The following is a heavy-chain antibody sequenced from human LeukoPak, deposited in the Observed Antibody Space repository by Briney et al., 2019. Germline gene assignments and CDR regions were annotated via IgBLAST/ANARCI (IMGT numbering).Heavy chain of an antibody. V-gene: IGHV1-8*01. D-gene: IGHD2-2*02. CDR2: MNPNSGNT. Sequence: ASVKVSCKASGYTFTSYDINWVRQATGQGLEWMGWMNPNSGNTGYAQKFQGRVTMTRNTSISTAYMELSRLRSDDTAVYYCARVGLYCSSTSCYSPPNWFDPWGQGTLATVSS. CDR1: GYTFTSYD. CDR3: ARVGLYCSSTSCYSPPNWFDP. J-gene: IGHJ5*02.